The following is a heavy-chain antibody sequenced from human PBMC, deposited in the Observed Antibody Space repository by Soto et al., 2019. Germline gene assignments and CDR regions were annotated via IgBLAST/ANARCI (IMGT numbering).Heavy chain of an antibody. V-gene: IGHV1-18*01. CDR2: ISACNGNT. CDR3: ARDQARAIIVVVSTSSMHV. CDR1: GYTFTSYG. Sequence: ASVKVSCKASGYTFTSYGISWVRQARGQGLEWMGWISACNGNTNYEQKLQGRVTMTTDTSTSTAYMELRSLRSHDTAVYYCARDQARAIIVVVSTSSMHVRCQVTMVTVSS. J-gene: IGHJ6*02. D-gene: IGHD2-15*01.